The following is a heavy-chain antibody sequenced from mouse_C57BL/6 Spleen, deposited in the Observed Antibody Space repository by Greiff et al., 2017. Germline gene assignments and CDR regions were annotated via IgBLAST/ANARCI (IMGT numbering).Heavy chain of an antibody. D-gene: IGHD1-1*01. CDR3: AKFPLYGSSYYFDY. CDR1: GYTFTDYY. J-gene: IGHJ2*01. Sequence: VQLKQSGPELVKPGASVKISCKASGYTFTDYYMNWVKQSHGKSLEWIGDINPNNGGTSYNQKFKGKATLTVDKSSSTAYMELRSLTSEDSAVYYCAKFPLYGSSYYFDYWGQGTTLTVSS. CDR2: INPNNGGT. V-gene: IGHV1-26*01.